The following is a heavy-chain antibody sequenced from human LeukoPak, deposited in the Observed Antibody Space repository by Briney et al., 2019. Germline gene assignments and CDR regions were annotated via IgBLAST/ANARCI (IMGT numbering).Heavy chain of an antibody. CDR1: VGSFSGYY. CDR2: INHSGST. D-gene: IGHD3-10*01. J-gene: IGHJ4*02. Sequence: SETLSLTCAVYVGSFSGYYWSWIRQPPGKGLEWIGEINHSGSTNYNPSLKSRVTISVDTSKNQFSLKLSSVTAADTAVYYCASGVWFGESDYWGQGTLVTVSS. V-gene: IGHV4-34*01. CDR3: ASGVWFGESDY.